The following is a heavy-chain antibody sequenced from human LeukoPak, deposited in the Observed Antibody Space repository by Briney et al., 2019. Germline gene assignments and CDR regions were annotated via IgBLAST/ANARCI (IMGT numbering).Heavy chain of an antibody. D-gene: IGHD6-13*01. J-gene: IGHJ5*02. CDR3: ARFMVLSQGWCNWFDP. CDR2: VRIGYGGT. V-gene: IGHV3-23*01. Sequence: GGSLRLSCAASGFDLTTYAMTWVRLAPAKGLEWVSSVRIGYGGTYYADSVKGRFTISRDNSENTLHLQMNNLRVEDTARYCCARFMVLSQGWCNWFDPWGQGTLVTVSS. CDR1: GFDLTTYA.